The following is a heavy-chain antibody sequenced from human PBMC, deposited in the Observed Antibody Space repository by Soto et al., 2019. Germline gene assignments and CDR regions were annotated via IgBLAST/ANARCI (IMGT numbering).Heavy chain of an antibody. D-gene: IGHD5-18*01. J-gene: IGHJ4*02. Sequence: GAPFKVSSKSARYTFAWNFLYWVREAPGQGLEWMGVIRPRGASTSYAQKFQGRVTMTRDTSTSTVYMELSSLRSEDTAVYYCARERDDSYGYPFDYWGQGTLVTVS. CDR2: IRPRGAST. CDR1: RYTFAWNF. CDR3: ARERDDSYGYPFDY. V-gene: IGHV1-46*01.